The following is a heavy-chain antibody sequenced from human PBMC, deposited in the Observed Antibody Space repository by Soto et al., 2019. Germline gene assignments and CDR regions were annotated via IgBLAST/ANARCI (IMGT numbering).Heavy chain of an antibody. CDR3: ARDPLGWLFKFRPQYYFDY. J-gene: IGHJ4*02. V-gene: IGHV1-18*04. Sequence: GASVKVSCKASGYTFTSYGISWVRQAPGQGLEWMGWISAYNGNTNYAQKLQGRVTMTTDTSTSTAYMELRSLRSDDTAVYYCARDPLGWLFKFRPQYYFDYWGQGTLVTVSS. CDR1: GYTFTSYG. D-gene: IGHD3-3*01. CDR2: ISAYNGNT.